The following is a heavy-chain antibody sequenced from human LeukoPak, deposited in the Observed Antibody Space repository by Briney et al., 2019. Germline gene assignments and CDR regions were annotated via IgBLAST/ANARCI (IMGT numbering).Heavy chain of an antibody. V-gene: IGHV3-23*01. CDR3: AKPISGGLAVTADWFDP. Sequence: GGSLRLSCAASGFAFSFYAMSWLRQPPGKGLEWVSTINANSGTTSYAASVRGRFTISRDNSKNTLYLQVNSLRADDTAVYYCAKPISGGLAVTADWFDPGGQGTLVVVSS. CDR2: INANSGTT. D-gene: IGHD6-19*01. J-gene: IGHJ5*01. CDR1: GFAFSFYA.